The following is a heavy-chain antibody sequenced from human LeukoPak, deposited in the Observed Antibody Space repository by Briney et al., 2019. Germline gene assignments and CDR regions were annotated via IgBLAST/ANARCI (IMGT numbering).Heavy chain of an antibody. V-gene: IGHV4-4*07. D-gene: IGHD6-19*01. CDR1: GGSMSSYY. CDR3: ARGGYGNGWYLDY. CDR2: IFSSGST. Sequence: PSGTLSLTCTVSGGSMSSYYWSWIRQSAGKGLEWIGRIFSSGSTNYNPSLKSRATMSVDMSKNQFFLTLSSVTAADTALYYCARGGYGNGWYLDYWGQGTLVTVSS. J-gene: IGHJ4*02.